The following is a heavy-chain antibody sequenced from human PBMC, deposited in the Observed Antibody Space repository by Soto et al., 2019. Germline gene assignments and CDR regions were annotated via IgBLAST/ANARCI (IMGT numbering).Heavy chain of an antibody. D-gene: IGHD2-8*02. CDR1: GFTFSTYP. J-gene: IGHJ4*02. Sequence: EVQLVESGGNLAQPGGSLRLSCAASGFTFSTYPMHWVRQGPGTGLEYVAGISGNGGSTHYANSVKGRFTISRDNSKSTLYLQMGSLRDEDMAVYYCARDYCPGGVCYTIFDYWGQGTLVTVSS. CDR2: ISGNGGST. CDR3: ARDYCPGGVCYTIFDY. V-gene: IGHV3-64*01.